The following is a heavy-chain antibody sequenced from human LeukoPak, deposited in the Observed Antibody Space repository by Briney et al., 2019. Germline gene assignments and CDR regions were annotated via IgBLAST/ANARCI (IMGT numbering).Heavy chain of an antibody. CDR2: IRNKADSYTT. CDR3: AKAGRE. CDR1: GFTFSDYY. D-gene: IGHD1-26*01. Sequence: PGGSLRLSCAASGFTFSDYYMDWVRQAPGKGLEWVGRIRNKADSYTTMFAASVKGRFTISRDDSKNSLYLQMNSLKTEDTAVYYCAKAGREWGLGAQVTVFS. J-gene: IGHJ4*02. V-gene: IGHV3-72*01.